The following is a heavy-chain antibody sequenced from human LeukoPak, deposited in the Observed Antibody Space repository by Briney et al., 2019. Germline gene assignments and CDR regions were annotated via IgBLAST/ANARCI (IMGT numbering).Heavy chain of an antibody. CDR1: GFTMSSYW. J-gene: IGHJ3*01. CDR3: ARDYLLIPYDSSGYYRDAFDL. CDR2: IKQDGSEK. V-gene: IGHV3-7*01. Sequence: PGGSLRLSCAASGFTMSSYWMSWVRQAPGKGLEWVANIKQDGSEKYYVDSVKGRFTISRDNAKNSLYLQMNSLRAEDTAVYYCARDYLLIPYDSSGYYRDAFDLWGQGTMVTVSS. D-gene: IGHD3-22*01.